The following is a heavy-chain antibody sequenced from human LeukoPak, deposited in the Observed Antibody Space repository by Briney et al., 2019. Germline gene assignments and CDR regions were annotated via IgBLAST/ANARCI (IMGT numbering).Heavy chain of an antibody. V-gene: IGHV4-59*01. Sequence: PSETLSLTCTVSDGSISSYYWSWIRQPPGKGLEWIGYIAYSGSTNYTPSLKSRVTISVDTSKNQFSLKLSSVTAADTAVYYCARVVYSSSFFAFDIWGQGTMVTVSS. CDR3: ARVVYSSSFFAFDI. J-gene: IGHJ3*02. CDR2: IAYSGST. CDR1: DGSISSYY. D-gene: IGHD6-13*01.